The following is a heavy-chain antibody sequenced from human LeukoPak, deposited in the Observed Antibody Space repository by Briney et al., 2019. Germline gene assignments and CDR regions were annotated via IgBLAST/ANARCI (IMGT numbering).Heavy chain of an antibody. CDR2: INHSGST. CDR3: ARWGSSSRRTPYYYYYMDV. J-gene: IGHJ6*03. V-gene: IGHV4-34*01. Sequence: PSETLSLTCAVYGGSFSGYYWSWIRQPPGKGLEWIGEINHSGSTNYNPSLKSRVTISVDTSKNQFSLKLSTVTAADTAVYYCARWGSSSRRTPYYYYYMDVWGKGTTVTVSS. D-gene: IGHD6-13*01. CDR1: GGSFSGYY.